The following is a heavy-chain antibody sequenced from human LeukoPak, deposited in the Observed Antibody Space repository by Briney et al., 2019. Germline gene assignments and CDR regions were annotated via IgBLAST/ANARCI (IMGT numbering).Heavy chain of an antibody. CDR2: MNPNSGNT. Sequence: ASVKVSCKASGYTFTSYDINWVRQATGQGLEWMGWMNPNSGNTGYAQKFQGRVIMTRNTSISTAYMELSSLRSEDTAVYYCARVPLHYDFWSGPVDVWGKGTTVTVSS. CDR3: ARVPLHYDFWSGPVDV. CDR1: GYTFTSYD. D-gene: IGHD3-3*01. V-gene: IGHV1-8*01. J-gene: IGHJ6*04.